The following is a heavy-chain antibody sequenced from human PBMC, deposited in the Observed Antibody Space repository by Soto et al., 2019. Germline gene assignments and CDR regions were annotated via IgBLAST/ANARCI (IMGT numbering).Heavy chain of an antibody. V-gene: IGHV4-31*03. D-gene: IGHD2-8*01. CDR3: ANGYCTNGVCYTPYTAAFDI. CDR1: GGSISSGGYY. Sequence: SETLSLTCTVSGGSISSGGYYWSWIRQHPGKGLEWIGYIYYSGSTYYNQSLKSRVTISVDTSKNQFSLKLSSVTAADTAVYYCANGYCTNGVCYTPYTAAFDIWGQGTMVTVSS. CDR2: IYYSGST. J-gene: IGHJ3*02.